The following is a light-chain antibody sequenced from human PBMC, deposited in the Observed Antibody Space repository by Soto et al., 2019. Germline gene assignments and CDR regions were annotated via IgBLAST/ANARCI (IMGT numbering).Light chain of an antibody. Sequence: EIVMTQSPATLSVSPGERATLSCRASQSVSSNLAWYQQKPGQAPRLLIYAASTRATGIPARFSGSGSGTEFTLTISSLQSEDFAVYYCQQYNNWPPWTFGQGTTVDTK. CDR2: AAS. J-gene: IGKJ1*01. CDR3: QQYNNWPPWT. CDR1: QSVSSN. V-gene: IGKV3-15*01.